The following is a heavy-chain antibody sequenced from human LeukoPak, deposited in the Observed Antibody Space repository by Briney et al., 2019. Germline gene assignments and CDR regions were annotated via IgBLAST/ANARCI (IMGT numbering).Heavy chain of an antibody. CDR2: IYTSGST. CDR1: GGSISSYY. J-gene: IGHJ2*01. CDR3: ARGSTVVTYFDL. V-gene: IGHV4-4*07. Sequence: SETLSLTCTVSGGSISSYYWNWIRQPAGKGLEWIGRIYTSGSTNYNPSLKSRVTMSVDTSKNQFSLKLSSVTAADTAVYYCARGSTVVTYFDLWGRGTLVTVSS. D-gene: IGHD4-23*01.